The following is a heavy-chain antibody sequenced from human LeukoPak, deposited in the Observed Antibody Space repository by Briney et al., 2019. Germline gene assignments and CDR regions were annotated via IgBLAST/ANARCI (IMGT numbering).Heavy chain of an antibody. Sequence: ASVKVSCKASGYTFTGYYMHWVRQAPGQGLEWMGWINPNSGGTNYAQKFQGRVTMTRDTSISTAYMELSRLRSDDTAVYYCATLLTGDWLSPGNYFDYWGQGTLVTVSS. CDR1: GYTFTGYY. CDR3: ATLLTGDWLSPGNYFDY. J-gene: IGHJ4*02. CDR2: INPNSGGT. V-gene: IGHV1-2*02. D-gene: IGHD3-9*01.